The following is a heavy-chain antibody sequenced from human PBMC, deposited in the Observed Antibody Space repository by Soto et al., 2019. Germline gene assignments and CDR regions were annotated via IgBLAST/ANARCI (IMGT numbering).Heavy chain of an antibody. CDR2: ISGGGDTT. CDR3: AKGRGGSGSLTPRVDF. V-gene: IGHV3-23*01. CDR1: GFTFNNYA. D-gene: IGHD3-10*01. Sequence: EVQLLASGGGLVQPGGSLRLSCAASGFTFNNYAMTWVRQAPGKGLEWVSAISGGGDTTSYADSVKGRFTVSRDGSKNTLYPQMSSLRAEDTALYYCAKGRGGSGSLTPRVDFWGQGTLVTVSS. J-gene: IGHJ4*02.